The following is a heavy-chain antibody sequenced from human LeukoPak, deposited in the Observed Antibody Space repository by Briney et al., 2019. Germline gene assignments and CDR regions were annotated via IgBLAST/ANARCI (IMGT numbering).Heavy chain of an antibody. J-gene: IGHJ5*02. V-gene: IGHV4-4*02. CDR3: AMITGYSSSWYWFDP. CDR1: GGSISSSNW. D-gene: IGHD6-13*01. CDR2: IYHSGST. Sequence: SGTLSPTCAVSGGSISSSNWWSWVRQPPGKGLEWIGEIYHSGSTNYNPSLKSRVTISVDTSKNQFSLKLSSVTAADTAVYYCAMITGYSSSWYWFDPWGQGTLVTVSS.